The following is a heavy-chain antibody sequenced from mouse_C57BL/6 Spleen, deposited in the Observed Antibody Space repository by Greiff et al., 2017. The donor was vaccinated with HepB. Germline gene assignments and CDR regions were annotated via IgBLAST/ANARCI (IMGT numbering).Heavy chain of an antibody. CDR2: IYPRSGNT. Sequence: QVQLQQSGAELARPGASVKLSCKASGYTFTSYGISWVKQRTGQGLEWIGEIYPRSGNTYYNEKFKGKATLAADKSSSTAYMELRSLTSEDSAVYFCYSLYYDYGHYAMDYWGQGTSVTVSS. V-gene: IGHV1-81*01. D-gene: IGHD2-4*01. J-gene: IGHJ4*01. CDR1: GYTFTSYG. CDR3: YSLYYDYGHYAMDY.